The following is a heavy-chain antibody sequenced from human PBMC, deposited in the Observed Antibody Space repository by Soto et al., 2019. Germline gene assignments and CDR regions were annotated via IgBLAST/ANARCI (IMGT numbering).Heavy chain of an antibody. V-gene: IGHV3-23*01. CDR3: AKEYTVRRSPLLD. J-gene: IGHJ4*02. CDR2: ISVSGSST. D-gene: IGHD4-4*01. CDR1: GFTFSSYA. Sequence: GGSLRLSCAASGFTFSSYAMSWVRQAPGKGLEWVSVISVSGSSTYYADSVKGRFTISRDNSKNTLDLQMNSLRAEDTAVYYWAKEYTVRRSPLLDWGQGTLVTVSS.